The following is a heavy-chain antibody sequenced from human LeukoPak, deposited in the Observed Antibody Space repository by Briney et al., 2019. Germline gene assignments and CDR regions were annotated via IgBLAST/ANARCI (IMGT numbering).Heavy chain of an antibody. Sequence: ASVKVSCKTSGYTFTNYDIAWVRQASGQGLEWMGWMNPNSGNTGYAQKFQGRVTMTRNTSISTAYMELSSLRSEDTAVYYCARRISSSSLYYYYYYYMDVWGKGTTVTVSS. J-gene: IGHJ6*03. CDR3: ARRISSSSLYYYYYYYMDV. CDR2: MNPNSGNT. CDR1: GYTFTNYD. D-gene: IGHD6-13*01. V-gene: IGHV1-8*01.